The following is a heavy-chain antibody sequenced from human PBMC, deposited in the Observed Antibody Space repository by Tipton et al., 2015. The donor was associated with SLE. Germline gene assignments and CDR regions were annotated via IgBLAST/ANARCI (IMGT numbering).Heavy chain of an antibody. V-gene: IGHV4-34*01. CDR2: VNHGGRT. D-gene: IGHD3-16*02. CDR1: GGSISGFY. CDR3: GRGRGMITFGGVFAD. J-gene: IGHJ4*02. Sequence: GLVKPSETLTLSCRVYGGSISGFYWNWIRQTPGKGLEWIGEVNHGGRTDYNPSLKSRVTISLETSARQFSLRLTSVTAADTAVYYCGRGRGMITFGGVFADWGQGTLVTVSS.